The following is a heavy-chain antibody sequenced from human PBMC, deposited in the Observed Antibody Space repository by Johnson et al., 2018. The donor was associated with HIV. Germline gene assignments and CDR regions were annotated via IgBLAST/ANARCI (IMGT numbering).Heavy chain of an antibody. D-gene: IGHD2-15*01. CDR2: ISWNSGST. Sequence: MHLVESGGGVVRPGGSLRLSCAASGFTFDDYAMHWVRQAPGKGLEWVSGISWNSGSTGYADSVKGRFTISRDNAKNSLYLQMNSLRAEDTALYYCARAVGISWVVNDAFDIWGQGTIVTVSS. V-gene: IGHV3-20*04. CDR3: ARAVGISWVVNDAFDI. J-gene: IGHJ3*02. CDR1: GFTFDDYA.